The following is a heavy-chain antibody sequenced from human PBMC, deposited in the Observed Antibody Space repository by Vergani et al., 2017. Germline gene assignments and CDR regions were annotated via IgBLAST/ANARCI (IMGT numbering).Heavy chain of an antibody. CDR3: ARGGVGGAGFSYGQPYYYGMEV. J-gene: IGHJ6*01. CDR1: GFTFDDYG. V-gene: IGHV3-20*01. Sequence: EVQLVESGGGLVRPGGSLRLSCAASGFTFDDYGMTWVRQAPGKGLEWVSGLNWNGGSTGYAESVRGRFTISRDNAKNILYLQINSLRAEDTALYQCARGGVGGAGFSYGQPYYYGMEVWGQGTTVTVSA. CDR2: LNWNGGST. D-gene: IGHD5-18*01.